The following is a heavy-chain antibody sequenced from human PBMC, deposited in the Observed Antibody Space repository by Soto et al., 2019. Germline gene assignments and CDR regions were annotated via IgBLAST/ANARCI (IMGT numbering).Heavy chain of an antibody. CDR3: ARGGTTTGCYAY. CDR1: GFTFITYS. Sequence: EVQLVESGGGLVNSGGSLRLSCAASGFTFITYSMNWVRQAPGKGLEWVSSISPDSNYIYYADSVKGRFTISRDNAKNSLYLQMNSLRAEDTAVYYCARGGTTTGCYAYWGQGTLVTVSS. J-gene: IGHJ4*02. CDR2: ISPDSNYI. V-gene: IGHV3-21*01. D-gene: IGHD2-2*01.